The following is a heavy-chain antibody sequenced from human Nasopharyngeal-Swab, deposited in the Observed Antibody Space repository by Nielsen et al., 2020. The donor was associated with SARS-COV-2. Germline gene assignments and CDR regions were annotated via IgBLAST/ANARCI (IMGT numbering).Heavy chain of an antibody. D-gene: IGHD6-19*01. CDR2: ISYDGSNK. J-gene: IGHJ4*02. Sequence: GESLKISCAASGFTFSSYGMHWVRQAPGKGLEWVAVISYDGSNKYYADSVKGRFTISRDNSKNTLYLQMNSLRAEDTAVYYCAKAQQQWLDGRTLDYWGQGTLVTVSS. CDR1: GFTFSSYG. V-gene: IGHV3-30*18. CDR3: AKAQQQWLDGRTLDY.